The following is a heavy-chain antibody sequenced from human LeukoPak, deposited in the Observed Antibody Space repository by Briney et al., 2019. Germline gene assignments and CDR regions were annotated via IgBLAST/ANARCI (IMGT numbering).Heavy chain of an antibody. CDR1: GGSISSYY. V-gene: IGHV4-59*08. Sequence: PSETLSLTCTVSGGSISSYYWSWIRQPPGKGLEWIGYIYYSGGTNYNPSLKSRVTISVDTSKNQFSLKLSSVTAADTAVYYCARRAVGSGPAFDYWGQGTLVTVSS. D-gene: IGHD6-19*01. CDR2: IYYSGGT. CDR3: ARRAVGSGPAFDY. J-gene: IGHJ4*02.